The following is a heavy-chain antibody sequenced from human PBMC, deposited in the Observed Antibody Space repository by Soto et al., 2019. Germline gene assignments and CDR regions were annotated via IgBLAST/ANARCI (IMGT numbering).Heavy chain of an antibody. CDR1: GYTFTSYD. D-gene: IGHD3-3*01. Sequence: VASVKVSCKASGYTFTSYDINWVRQATGQGLEWMGWMNPNSGNTGYAQKFQGRVTMTRNTSISTAYMELSSLRSEDTAVYYCARAYYDFWSGYYTVYYYYYMDVWGKGTTVTVSS. CDR2: MNPNSGNT. V-gene: IGHV1-8*01. CDR3: ARAYYDFWSGYYTVYYYYYMDV. J-gene: IGHJ6*03.